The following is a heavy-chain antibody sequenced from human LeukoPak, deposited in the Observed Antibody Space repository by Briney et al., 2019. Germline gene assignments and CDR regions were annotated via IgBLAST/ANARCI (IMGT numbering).Heavy chain of an antibody. D-gene: IGHD1-1*01. J-gene: IGHJ4*02. CDR2: ISGSGGST. CDR1: GFTFSSYA. Sequence: PGGSLRLSCAASGFTFSSYAMSWVRQAPGKGLEWVSAISGSGGSTYHADSVKGRFTISRDNSKNTLYLQMNSLRAEDTAVYYCAKRSAGTTYYYFDYWGQGTLVTVSS. V-gene: IGHV3-23*01. CDR3: AKRSAGTTYYYFDY.